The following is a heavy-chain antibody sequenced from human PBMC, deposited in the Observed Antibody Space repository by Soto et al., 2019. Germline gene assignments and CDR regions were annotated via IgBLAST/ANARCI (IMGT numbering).Heavy chain of an antibody. Sequence: QVQLVESGGGVVQPGRSLRLSCAASGFTFSSYAMHWVRQAPGKGLEWVAVVPHDGKTEYHAASVKGRFTISRDTSANILSLQMNSLRDEDTAVYYCGREPYISGHYSGGCDVWGQGTMVTVSS. CDR3: GREPYISGHYSGGCDV. CDR2: VPHDGKTE. D-gene: IGHD3-22*01. V-gene: IGHV3-30*04. CDR1: GFTFSSYA. J-gene: IGHJ3*01.